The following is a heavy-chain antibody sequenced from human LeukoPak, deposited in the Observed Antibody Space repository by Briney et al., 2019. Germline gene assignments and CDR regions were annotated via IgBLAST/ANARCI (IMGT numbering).Heavy chain of an antibody. Sequence: SVKVTCKASGGTFSSYAISWVRQAPGQGLEWMGGIIPIFGTANYAQKFQGRVTITADKSTSTAYMELSSLRSEDTAVYYYARGLSRVVVVVAATAYYYYGMDVWGKGTTVTVSS. J-gene: IGHJ6*04. CDR2: IIPIFGTA. V-gene: IGHV1-69*06. CDR3: ARGLSRVVVVVAATAYYYYGMDV. D-gene: IGHD2-15*01. CDR1: GGTFSSYA.